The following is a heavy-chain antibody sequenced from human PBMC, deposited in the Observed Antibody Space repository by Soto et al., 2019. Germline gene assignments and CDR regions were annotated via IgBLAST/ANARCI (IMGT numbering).Heavy chain of an antibody. V-gene: IGHV3-11*01. CDR1: GFTFSDYY. CDR2: IRSFGSPI. J-gene: IGHJ4*02. CDR3: VRDPDALDY. Sequence: GGSLRLSCAASGFTFSDYYMSWIRQAPGKGLEWVAYIRSFGSPIYYADSVRGRFTISRDNARSSLYLQMDSLRVDDTAVYYCVRDPDALDYWGQGTLVTVSS.